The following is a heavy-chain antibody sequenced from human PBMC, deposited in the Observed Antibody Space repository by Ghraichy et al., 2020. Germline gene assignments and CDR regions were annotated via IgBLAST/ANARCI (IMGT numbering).Heavy chain of an antibody. CDR1: GFTFYNSA. CDR3: AKVAMVRGGITHFDS. J-gene: IGHJ4*02. V-gene: IGHV3-23*01. D-gene: IGHD3-10*01. CDR2: ISGSGGST. Sequence: GGSLRLSCAASGFTFYNSAMTWVRQAPGKGLEWVSGISGSGGSTYYADSVKGRFTISRDNSKNTLSLQMNSLRVEDTAVYHCAKVAMVRGGITHFDSWGQGTLVTVSS.